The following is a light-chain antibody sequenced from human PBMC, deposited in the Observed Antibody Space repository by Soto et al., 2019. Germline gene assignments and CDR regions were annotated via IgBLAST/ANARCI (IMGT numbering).Light chain of an antibody. CDR2: DAS. Sequence: ETVMTQSPATLSVSPGERATLSCRASQSIRSTLAWFQQKPGQAPRLLIYDASKRATGIPARFSGSGSGTEFTLTISSLQSEDSAVYYCQQYNNWPRTFGQGTKVDIK. J-gene: IGKJ1*01. CDR3: QQYNNWPRT. V-gene: IGKV3-15*01. CDR1: QSIRST.